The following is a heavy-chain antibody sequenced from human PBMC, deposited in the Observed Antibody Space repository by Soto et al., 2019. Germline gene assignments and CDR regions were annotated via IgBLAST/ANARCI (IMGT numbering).Heavy chain of an antibody. Sequence: QVQVQESGPGLVKPSETLSLTCTLSGASISDNYWSWIRQPPGKGLEWIGYIFYSGSTNYNPSLESRVTMSRDTPKNQFSLRLHSVTAADTAVYYCARIDPPLMLAWFDPWGQGTLVTVSS. CDR1: GASISDNY. J-gene: IGHJ5*02. CDR2: IFYSGST. D-gene: IGHD2-8*01. CDR3: ARIDPPLMLAWFDP. V-gene: IGHV4-59*01.